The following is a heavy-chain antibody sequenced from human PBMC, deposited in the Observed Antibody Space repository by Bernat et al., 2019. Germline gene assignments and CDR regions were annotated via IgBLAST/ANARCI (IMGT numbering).Heavy chain of an antibody. Sequence: QVQLVQSGAEVKKPGSSVKVSCKASGGTFSSYAISWVRQAPGQGLEWMGGIIPSFGIANYAQKLQGRVTSTADKSTSTAYMGLSSLRSEDTAVYYCARATYGDYGPFDYWGQGTLVTVSS. CDR3: ARATYGDYGPFDY. D-gene: IGHD4-17*01. CDR1: GGTFSSYA. CDR2: IIPSFGIA. J-gene: IGHJ4*02. V-gene: IGHV1-69*17.